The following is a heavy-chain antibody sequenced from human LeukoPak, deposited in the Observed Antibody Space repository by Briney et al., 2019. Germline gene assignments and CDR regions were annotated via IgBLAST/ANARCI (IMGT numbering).Heavy chain of an antibody. D-gene: IGHD2-21*01. CDR3: AKAPFPVHTFDY. Sequence: PGGSLRLSCAASGFTFSSYAMSWVRQAPGKGLEWVSAISGSGGSTYYADSVKGRFTISRDNSKDTLYLQMNSLRAEDTAVYYCAKAPFPVHTFDYWGQGTLVTVSS. CDR1: GFTFSSYA. J-gene: IGHJ4*02. V-gene: IGHV3-23*01. CDR2: ISGSGGST.